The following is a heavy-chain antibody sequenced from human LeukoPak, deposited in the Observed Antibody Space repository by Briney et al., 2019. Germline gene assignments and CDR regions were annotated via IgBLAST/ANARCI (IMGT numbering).Heavy chain of an antibody. J-gene: IGHJ4*02. V-gene: IGHV4-39*07. D-gene: IGHD2-2*01. CDR2: IYYSGST. CDR3: ARSRIEEYCSGTNCYPTNFDS. Sequence: SETLSLTCTVSGGSISSSSYYWGWIRQPPGKGLEWIGSIYYSGSTYYNPSLKSRVTISVDTSKNQFSLKLSSVTAADTAVYYCARSRIEEYCSGTNCYPTNFDSWGQGTLVTVSS. CDR1: GGSISSSSYY.